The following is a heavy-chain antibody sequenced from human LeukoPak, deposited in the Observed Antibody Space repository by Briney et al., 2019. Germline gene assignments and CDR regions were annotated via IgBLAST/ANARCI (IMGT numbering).Heavy chain of an antibody. D-gene: IGHD3-22*01. J-gene: IGHJ4*02. CDR3: ARENYDSSGYYSLPDY. V-gene: IGHV1-2*02. Sequence: ASVKVSCKASGYTFTCYYMHWVRQAPGQGLEWMGWINPSSGGTNYAQKFQGRVTMTRDTSISTAYMELSRLRSDDTAVYYCARENYDSSGYYSLPDYWGQGTLVTVSS. CDR1: GYTFTCYY. CDR2: INPSSGGT.